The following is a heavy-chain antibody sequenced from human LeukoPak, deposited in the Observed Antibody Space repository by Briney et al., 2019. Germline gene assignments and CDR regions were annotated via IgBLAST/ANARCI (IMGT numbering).Heavy chain of an antibody. Sequence: PSETLSLTCAVSGGSISSSNWWSWVRQPPGKGLEWIGEIYHSGSTNYNPSLKSRVTISVDTSKNQFSLKLSSVTAADTAVYYCARDRYLPIFGVVRYYYGMDVWGQGTTVTVSS. V-gene: IGHV4-4*02. D-gene: IGHD3-3*01. CDR1: GGSISSSNW. J-gene: IGHJ6*02. CDR2: IYHSGST. CDR3: ARDRYLPIFGVVRYYYGMDV.